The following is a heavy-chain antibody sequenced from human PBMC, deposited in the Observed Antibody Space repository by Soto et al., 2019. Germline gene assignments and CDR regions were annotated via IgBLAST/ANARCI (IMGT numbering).Heavy chain of an antibody. CDR3: ARIRRFYYDSSGCYFDY. V-gene: IGHV2-26*01. D-gene: IGHD3-22*01. J-gene: IGHJ4*02. CDR2: IFSNDEK. CDR1: GFSLSNDRMG. Sequence: QVTLKESGPVLVKPTETLTLTCTVSGFSLSNDRMGVSWIRQPPGKALEWLAHIFSNDEKSYSTSLKSRLTISKDTSKRQVVLTMTNMDPVDTATYYCARIRRFYYDSSGCYFDYWGQGTLVTVSS.